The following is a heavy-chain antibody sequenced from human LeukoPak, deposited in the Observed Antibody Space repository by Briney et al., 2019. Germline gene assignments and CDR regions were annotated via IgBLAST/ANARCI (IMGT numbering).Heavy chain of an antibody. D-gene: IGHD6-13*01. CDR1: GYTFSDSY. CDR3: ARFVGSSWLAFDI. CDR2: INPNNGGT. Sequence: ASVKVSCKASGYTFSDSYMHWFRQAPGQGPEWLGWINPNNGGTNYAQTFQGRVTMTSDTSISTAYMDLSSLRSHDTALYYCARFVGSSWLAFDIWGQGTMVTVSS. V-gene: IGHV1-2*02. J-gene: IGHJ3*02.